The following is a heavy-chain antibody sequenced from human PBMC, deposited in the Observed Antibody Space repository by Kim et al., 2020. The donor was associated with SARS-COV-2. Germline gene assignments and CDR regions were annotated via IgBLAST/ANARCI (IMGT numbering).Heavy chain of an antibody. Sequence: GESLKISCKGSGYSFTSYWIGWVRQMPGKGLEWMGIIYPGDSDTRYSPSFQGQVTISADKSISTAYLQWSSLKASDTAMYYCASLNGDGYNSNWFDPWGQGTLVTVSS. CDR3: ASLNGDGYNSNWFDP. CDR1: GYSFTSYW. V-gene: IGHV5-51*01. J-gene: IGHJ5*02. D-gene: IGHD1-1*01. CDR2: IYPGDSDT.